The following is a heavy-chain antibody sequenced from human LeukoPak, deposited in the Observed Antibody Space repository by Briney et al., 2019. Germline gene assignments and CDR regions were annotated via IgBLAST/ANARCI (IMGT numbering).Heavy chain of an antibody. CDR2: IRYDGSNK. Sequence: GSLRLSCAASGFTFSSFGMHWVRQAPGKGLEWVAFIRYDGSNKYYADSVKGRFTISRDNSKNVLYLQMNSLRAEDTAVYYRASCKLLLRSDWFDPWGQGTLVTVSS. V-gene: IGHV3-30*02. CDR3: ASCKLLLRSDWFDP. J-gene: IGHJ5*02. CDR1: GFTFSSFG. D-gene: IGHD2-15*01.